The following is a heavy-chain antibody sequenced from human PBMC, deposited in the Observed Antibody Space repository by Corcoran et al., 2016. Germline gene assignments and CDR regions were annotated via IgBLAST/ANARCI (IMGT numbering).Heavy chain of an antibody. CDR2: INAGNGNT. J-gene: IGHJ4*02. CDR1: GYTFTSYA. Sequence: QVQLVQSGAEVKKPGASVKVSCKASGYTFTSYAMHWVRQAPGQRLEWMGWINAGNGNTKYSQKFQVRVTITRDTSASTAYMELSSLRSEDTAVYYCARVGTRFGELLYHYYFDYWGQGTLVTVSS. V-gene: IGHV1-3*01. CDR3: ARVGTRFGELLYHYYFDY. D-gene: IGHD3-10*01.